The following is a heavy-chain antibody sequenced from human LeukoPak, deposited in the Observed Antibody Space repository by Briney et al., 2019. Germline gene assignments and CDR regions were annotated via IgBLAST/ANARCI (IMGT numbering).Heavy chain of an antibody. Sequence: GGSLRLSCAASGFTFSSYAMSWVRQAPGKGLEWVSAISGSGGSTYYADSVKGRFTISRDNSKNTLYLQMNSLRAEDTAVYYCARIRRYSSGWWLVDYWGPGTLVTVSS. CDR2: ISGSGGST. V-gene: IGHV3-23*01. CDR3: ARIRRYSSGWWLVDY. CDR1: GFTFSSYA. D-gene: IGHD6-19*01. J-gene: IGHJ4*02.